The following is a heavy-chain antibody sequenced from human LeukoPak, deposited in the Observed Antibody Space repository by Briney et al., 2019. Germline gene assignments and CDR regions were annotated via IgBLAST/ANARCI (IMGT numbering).Heavy chain of an antibody. V-gene: IGHV5-51*01. CDR1: GYRFTSYW. Sequence: NHGESLKFSCKGSGYRFTSYWIGWVRQMPGKGLEWMGIIYPGDSDTRYSPSFQGQVTISADKSISTAYLQWSSLKASDTAMYYCARPTIAARLVFDAFDIWGQGTMVTVSS. D-gene: IGHD6-6*01. J-gene: IGHJ3*02. CDR3: ARPTIAARLVFDAFDI. CDR2: IYPGDSDT.